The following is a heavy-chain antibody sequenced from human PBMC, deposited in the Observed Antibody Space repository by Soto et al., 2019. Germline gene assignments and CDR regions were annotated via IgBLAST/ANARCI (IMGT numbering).Heavy chain of an antibody. Sequence: SETLSLTCTVAGGSISSYYGSWIRQPPGKGLEWIGYIYYSGSTNYNPSLKSRVTISVDTSKNQFSLKLSSVTAADTAVYYCARGLTFTETEYYFDYWGQGTLVTVS. V-gene: IGHV4-59*01. CDR1: GGSISSYY. J-gene: IGHJ4*02. D-gene: IGHD1-20*01. CDR3: ARGLTFTETEYYFDY. CDR2: IYYSGST.